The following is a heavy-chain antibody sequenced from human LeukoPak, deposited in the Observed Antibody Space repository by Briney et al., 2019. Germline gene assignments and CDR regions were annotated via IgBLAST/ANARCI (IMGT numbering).Heavy chain of an antibody. D-gene: IGHD3-10*01. CDR3: ARGGGSMVRGVIPRYGMDV. CDR1: GGSISSYY. CDR2: IYYSGST. V-gene: IGHV4-59*06. J-gene: IGHJ6*04. Sequence: SETLSLTCTVSGGSISSYYWSWIRQHPGKGLEWIGCIYYSGSTYYNPSLKSRVTISVDTSKNQFSLKLSSVTAADTAVYYCARGGGSMVRGVIPRYGMDVWGKGTTVTVSS.